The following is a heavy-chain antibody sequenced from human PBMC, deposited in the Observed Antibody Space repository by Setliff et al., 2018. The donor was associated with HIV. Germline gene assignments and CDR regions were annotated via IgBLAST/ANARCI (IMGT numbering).Heavy chain of an antibody. V-gene: IGHV1-69*13. Sequence: SVKVSCKASGGTFSSYAISWVRQAPGQGLDWMGGIIPVFGTTNYAQKFQGRVTITAVESTSTAYMELSSLRSEDTAVYYCARGGVYYYDSSGWSMDYWGQGTLVTVSS. J-gene: IGHJ4*02. CDR1: GGTFSSYA. CDR2: IIPVFGTT. D-gene: IGHD3-22*01. CDR3: ARGGVYYYDSSGWSMDY.